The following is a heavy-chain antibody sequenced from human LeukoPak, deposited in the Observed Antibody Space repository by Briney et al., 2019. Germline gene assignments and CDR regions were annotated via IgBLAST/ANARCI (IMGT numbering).Heavy chain of an antibody. CDR2: IGSGGTT. CDR3: AKDGGSGNRQQLGY. D-gene: IGHD6-13*01. Sequence: GGSLRLSCAASGFTFSSYTMSWVRQAPGKGLEWFSSIGSGGTTYYADSVKGRFTISRDNSKNTLYLQMTSLRAEDTAVYYCAKDGGSGNRQQLGYWGQGSLVTVSS. J-gene: IGHJ4*02. CDR1: GFTFSSYT. V-gene: IGHV3-23*01.